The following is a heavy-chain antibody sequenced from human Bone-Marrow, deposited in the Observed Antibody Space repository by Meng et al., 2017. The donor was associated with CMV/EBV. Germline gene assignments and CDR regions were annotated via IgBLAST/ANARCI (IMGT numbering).Heavy chain of an antibody. CDR1: GFTFSSHG. D-gene: IGHD3-22*01. Sequence: GGSLRLSCAASGFTFSSHGMHWVRQAPGKGLEWVAVIWYDGSNKYYADSVKGRFTISRDNSKNTLYLQMNSLRAEDTAVYYCAKECGGLSSSGLKALDYWGQGTLVTVSS. CDR2: IWYDGSNK. V-gene: IGHV3-30*02. J-gene: IGHJ4*02. CDR3: AKECGGLSSSGLKALDY.